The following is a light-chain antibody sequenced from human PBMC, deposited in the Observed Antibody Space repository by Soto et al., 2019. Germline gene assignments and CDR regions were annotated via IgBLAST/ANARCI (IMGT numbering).Light chain of an antibody. CDR2: GAS. V-gene: IGKV3-15*01. CDR1: QSVSSN. Sequence: EIVMTQSPATLSVSPGERATLYCRASQSVSSNLAWYQQKPGQAPRLLIYGASTRATGIPARFSGSGSGTEFTLTISSLQSEDVAFYYCQQYNNWPPLTFGGGTKVEIK. CDR3: QQYNNWPPLT. J-gene: IGKJ4*01.